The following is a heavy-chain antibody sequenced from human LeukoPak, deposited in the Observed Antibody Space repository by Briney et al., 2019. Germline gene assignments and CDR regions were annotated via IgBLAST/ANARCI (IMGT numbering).Heavy chain of an antibody. D-gene: IGHD2-21*01. Sequence: GGSLRLSCAASGFTFSSYSMNWVRQAPGKGLEWVSSISSSSSYIYYADSVKGRFTISRDNAKNSLYLQMNSLRAEDTAVYYFARRLLWYTPFDFWGQGTLVTVSS. J-gene: IGHJ4*02. CDR1: GFTFSSYS. V-gene: IGHV3-21*01. CDR3: ARRLLWYTPFDF. CDR2: ISSSSSYI.